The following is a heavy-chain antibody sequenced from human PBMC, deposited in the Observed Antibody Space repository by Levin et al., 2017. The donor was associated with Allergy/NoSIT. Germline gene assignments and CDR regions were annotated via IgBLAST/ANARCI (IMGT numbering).Heavy chain of an antibody. Sequence: SGPTLVKPTQTLTLTCTFSGFSLSTSGVGVGWIRQPPGKALEWLALIFWDDDKRYSPSLKSRLSITKDTSKNQVVLTMTNMDPVDTATYSCAHSLWGGYSYYETLDSPNFDYWGQGTLVTVSS. J-gene: IGHJ4*02. CDR1: GFSLSTSGVG. V-gene: IGHV2-5*02. CDR3: AHSLWGGYSYYETLDSPNFDY. D-gene: IGHD5-12*01. CDR2: IFWDDDK.